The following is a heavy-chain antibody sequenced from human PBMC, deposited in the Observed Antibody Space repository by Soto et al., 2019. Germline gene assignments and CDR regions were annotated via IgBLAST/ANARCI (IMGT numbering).Heavy chain of an antibody. CDR3: TRVPPVTTNYYYYYMDV. CDR2: IRSKAYGGTT. J-gene: IGHJ6*03. Sequence: GGSLRLSCTASGFTFGDYAMSWFRQAPGKGLEWVGFIRSKAYGGTTEYAASVKGRFTISRDDSKSIAYLQMNSLKTEDTAVYYCTRVPPVTTNYYYYYMDVWGKGTTVTVSS. D-gene: IGHD4-17*01. CDR1: GFTFGDYA. V-gene: IGHV3-49*03.